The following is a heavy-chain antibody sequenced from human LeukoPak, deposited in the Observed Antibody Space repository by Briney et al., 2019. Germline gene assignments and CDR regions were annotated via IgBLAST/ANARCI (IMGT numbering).Heavy chain of an antibody. J-gene: IGHJ4*02. V-gene: IGHV3-9*03. CDR3: AKGGSYYELDY. D-gene: IGHD1-26*01. CDR2: ASWNSGSI. Sequence: GRSMRLSCVASGFTLEDYAMHWVRQAPGKGLEWVSGASWNSGSIGYADSVKGRFTISRDNAKNSLYVQMNSLRAEDMALYYCAKGGSYYELDYWGQGTLVTVSS. CDR1: GFTLEDYA.